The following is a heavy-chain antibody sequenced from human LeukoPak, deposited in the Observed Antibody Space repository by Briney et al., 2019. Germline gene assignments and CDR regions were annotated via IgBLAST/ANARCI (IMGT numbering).Heavy chain of an antibody. D-gene: IGHD6-13*01. CDR1: GFTFSSYA. CDR3: ARLVVSSWYHEVLLGRDY. Sequence: GSLRLSCAASGFTFSSYAMSWVRQPPGKGLEWLGSFYYSGSTYYKPSLKSRVTISVDTSKNQFSLKLNSVTAADTAVYYCARLVVSSWYHEVLLGRDYWGQGTLVTVSS. V-gene: IGHV4-39*01. CDR2: FYYSGST. J-gene: IGHJ4*02.